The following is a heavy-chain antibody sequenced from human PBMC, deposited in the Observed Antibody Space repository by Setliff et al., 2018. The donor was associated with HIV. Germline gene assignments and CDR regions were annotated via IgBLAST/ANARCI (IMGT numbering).Heavy chain of an antibody. CDR1: GFIFSTYS. V-gene: IGHV3-48*04. Sequence: PGGSLRLSCAASGFIFSTYSMNWVRQAPGKGLEWVAFISTTGRIIYYADSLKGRFTVSRDNARNSLDLQMNNLTLEDTAIYYCARSHRGSGSSVIDRWGQGTLVTVSS. D-gene: IGHD3-10*01. CDR2: ISTTGRII. J-gene: IGHJ5*02. CDR3: ARSHRGSGSSVIDR.